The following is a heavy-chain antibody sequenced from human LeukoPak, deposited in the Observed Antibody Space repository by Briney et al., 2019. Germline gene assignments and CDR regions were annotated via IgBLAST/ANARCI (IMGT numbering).Heavy chain of an antibody. CDR2: IYSSGST. J-gene: IGHJ1*01. CDR3: ATPPAMRAPPNYFQH. V-gene: IGHV3-53*01. D-gene: IGHD5-18*01. CDR1: GFTVSNNF. Sequence: DPGGSLRLSCAASGFTVSNNFMGWVRQAPGKGLDWVSIIYSSGSTYYADSVKGRFIISRDNSKNTVFLQMSSLRADDTAVYYCATPPAMRAPPNYFQHWGQGTLVTVSS.